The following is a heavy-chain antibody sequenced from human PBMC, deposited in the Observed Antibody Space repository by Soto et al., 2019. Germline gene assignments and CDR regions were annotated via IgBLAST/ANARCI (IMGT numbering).Heavy chain of an antibody. J-gene: IGHJ4*02. D-gene: IGHD6-13*01. V-gene: IGHV3-23*01. CDR2: ISGSGGCT. CDR3: AKQTGYSSSCFQN. CDR1: GFTFSSYA. Sequence: GGSLRLSCAASGFTFSSYAMSWVRQAPGKGLEWVSAISGSGGCTYYADSVKGRFTISRDNSKNTLYLQMNSLRAEAMDVYSCAKQTGYSSSCFQNWGQGTLVTVSS.